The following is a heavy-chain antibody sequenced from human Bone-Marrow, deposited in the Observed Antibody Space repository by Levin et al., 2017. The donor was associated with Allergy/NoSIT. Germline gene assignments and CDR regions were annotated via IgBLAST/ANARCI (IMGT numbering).Heavy chain of an antibody. Sequence: GGSLRLSCVASGFTFSKYWMSWVRQAPGKGLEWVANINQDGSDKNYVDSVKGRFTISRDNAKNSLSLQMNNLRAEDTAVYFCASDVEVRGVTISTYYYYGLDVWGQGTTVTVSS. V-gene: IGHV3-7*01. CDR2: INQDGSDK. CDR3: ASDVEVRGVTISTYYYYGLDV. CDR1: GFTFSKYW. J-gene: IGHJ6*02. D-gene: IGHD3-10*01.